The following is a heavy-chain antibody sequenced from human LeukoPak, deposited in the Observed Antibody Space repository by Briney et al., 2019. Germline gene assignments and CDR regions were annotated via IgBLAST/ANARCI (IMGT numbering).Heavy chain of an antibody. CDR3: ANHLSNIAAASNFDY. CDR1: GGTFSSYA. D-gene: IGHD6-13*01. V-gene: IGHV1-69*06. J-gene: IGHJ4*02. CDR2: IIPIFGTA. Sequence: ASVKVSCKASGGTFSSYAISWVRQAPGQGLEWMGGIIPIFGTANYAQKFQGRVTITADKSTSTAYMELSSLRSEDTALYYCANHLSNIAAASNFDYWGQGTLVTVSS.